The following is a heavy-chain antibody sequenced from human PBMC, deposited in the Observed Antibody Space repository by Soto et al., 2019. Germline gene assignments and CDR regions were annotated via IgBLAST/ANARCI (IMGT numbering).Heavy chain of an antibody. D-gene: IGHD1-7*01. CDR3: ARGYNWNCYYYYYMDV. J-gene: IGHJ6*03. Sequence: SETLSLTCAVYGGSFSGYYWSWIRQPPGKGLEWIGEINHSGSTNYNPSLKSRVTISVDTSKNQFSLKLSSVTAADTAVYYCARGYNWNCYYYYYMDVWGKGTTVTVSS. CDR1: GGSFSGYY. CDR2: INHSGST. V-gene: IGHV4-34*01.